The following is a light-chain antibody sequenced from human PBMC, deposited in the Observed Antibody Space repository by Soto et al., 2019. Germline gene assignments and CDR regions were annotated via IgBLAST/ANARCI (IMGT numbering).Light chain of an antibody. CDR3: QQYNSLWT. J-gene: IGKJ1*01. V-gene: IGKV1-5*01. CDR2: DAS. CDR1: QSTSSW. Sequence: DIQITQSPSTLSASVGDRVTITCRASQSTSSWLAWYQQKPGKVPKLLIYDASSLESGVPSTFSGSGSGTEFTLTISSLQPDDFATYYCQQYNSLWTFGQGTKVDIK.